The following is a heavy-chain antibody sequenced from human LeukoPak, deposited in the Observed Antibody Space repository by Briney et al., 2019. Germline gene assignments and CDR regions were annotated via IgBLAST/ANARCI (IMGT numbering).Heavy chain of an antibody. V-gene: IGHV3-11*01. CDR1: GFTFSDYY. D-gene: IGHD3-22*01. CDR3: ARELRYYDSSGYYYVGCSDY. Sequence: PGGSLRLSCAASGFTFSDYYMSWIRQAPGKGLEWVSYISSSGSTIYYADSVKGRFTISRDSAKNSLYLQMNSLRAEDTAVYYCARELRYYDSSGYYYVGCSDYWGQGTLVTVSS. J-gene: IGHJ4*02. CDR2: ISSSGSTI.